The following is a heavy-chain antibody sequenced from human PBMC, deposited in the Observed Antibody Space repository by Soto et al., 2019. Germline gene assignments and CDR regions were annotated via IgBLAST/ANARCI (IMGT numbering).Heavy chain of an antibody. CDR1: GASISGSYYY. Sequence: SETLSLTCTVSGASISGSYYYWAWLRQSPGKGPEWIGSVFYTGFTSYNPSLESRVSVSVDTSKSQFSLKLSAVTAADTAVYYCATSQKGYNWNYFDHWGQGALVTV. CDR2: VFYTGFT. V-gene: IGHV4-39*01. CDR3: ATSQKGYNWNYFDH. J-gene: IGHJ4*02. D-gene: IGHD1-20*01.